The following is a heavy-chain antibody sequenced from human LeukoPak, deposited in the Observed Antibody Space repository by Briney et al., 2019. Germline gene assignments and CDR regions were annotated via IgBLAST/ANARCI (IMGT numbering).Heavy chain of an antibody. CDR3: ARAGLYYYDSSGYPD. J-gene: IGHJ4*02. CDR1: GGTFSSYA. V-gene: IGHV1-69*05. D-gene: IGHD3-22*01. Sequence: SVKVSCKVSGGTFSSYAISWVRQAPGQGLEWMGGIIPIFGTANYAQKFQGRVTITTDESTSTAYMELSSLRSEDTAVYYCARAGLYYYDSSGYPDWGQGTLVTVSS. CDR2: IIPIFGTA.